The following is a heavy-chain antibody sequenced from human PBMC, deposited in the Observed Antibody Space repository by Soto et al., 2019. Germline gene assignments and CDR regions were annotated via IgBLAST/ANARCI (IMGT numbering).Heavy chain of an antibody. J-gene: IGHJ4*02. V-gene: IGHV3-33*01. Sequence: GGSLRLSCAASGFTFSSYGMHWVRQAPGKGLEWVAVIWYDGSNKYYADSVKGRFTISRDNSKNMLYLQMNSLRAEDTAVYYCARDWAVTTIFIGYWGQGTLVTVSS. CDR2: IWYDGSNK. D-gene: IGHD3-3*01. CDR3: ARDWAVTTIFIGY. CDR1: GFTFSSYG.